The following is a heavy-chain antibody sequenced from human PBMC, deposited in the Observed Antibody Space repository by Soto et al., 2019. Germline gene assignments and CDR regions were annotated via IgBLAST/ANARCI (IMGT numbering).Heavy chain of an antibody. D-gene: IGHD1-7*01. CDR3: AELFLAYAFDI. CDR1: GGSISSNY. J-gene: IGHJ3*02. CDR2: IYYSGST. Sequence: VQLQESGPGLVKPSETLSLTCTVCGGSISSNYWSLIRQPPGKGLEWIGYIYYSGSTNYNPSLKDRVTISAGTSNHHFSLKLSSVTAADTAVYYCAELFLAYAFDIWGQGTMVTVSS. V-gene: IGHV4-59*01.